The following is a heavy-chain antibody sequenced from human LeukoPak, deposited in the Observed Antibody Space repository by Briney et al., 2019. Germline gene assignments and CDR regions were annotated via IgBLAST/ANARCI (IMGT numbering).Heavy chain of an antibody. CDR3: ARTGSGNYAINSYYGMDV. CDR2: ISSSSSTI. V-gene: IGHV3-48*01. CDR1: GFTFSSYS. D-gene: IGHD3-10*01. J-gene: IGHJ6*02. Sequence: GGSLRLSCAASGFTFSSYSMNWVRQAPGKGLEWVSYISSSSSTIYYADSVKGRFTISRDNSKNTLYLQMNSLRAEDTAVYYCARTGSGNYAINSYYGMDVWGQGTTVTVSS.